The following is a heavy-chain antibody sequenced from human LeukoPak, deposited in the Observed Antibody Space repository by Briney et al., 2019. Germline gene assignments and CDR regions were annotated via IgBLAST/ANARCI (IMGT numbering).Heavy chain of an antibody. J-gene: IGHJ5*02. D-gene: IGHD3-22*01. CDR3: ARLNYYDSSGYYPYWFDP. CDR1: GCSISSSSYY. CDR2: IYYSGST. Sequence: PSETLSLTCTVSGCSISSSSYYWGWLRQPPGKGREWIGSIYYSGSTYYNPSLKSRVTISVDTSKNQFSLKLSSVTAADTAVYYCARLNYYDSSGYYPYWFDPWGQGTLVTVSS. V-gene: IGHV4-39*01.